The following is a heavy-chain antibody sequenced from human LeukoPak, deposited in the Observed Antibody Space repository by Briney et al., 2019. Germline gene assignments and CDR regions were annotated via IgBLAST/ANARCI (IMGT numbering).Heavy chain of an antibody. J-gene: IGHJ4*02. Sequence: GGSLRLSCAASGFTFSSYGMHWVRQAPGKGLEWVAVISYDGSNKYYADSVKGRFTISRDNSKNTLYLRMNSLRAEDTAVYYCTREYFIQYYYGSGSYSQYPPDYWGQGTLVTVSS. CDR1: GFTFSSYG. CDR2: ISYDGSNK. CDR3: TREYFIQYYYGSGSYSQYPPDY. V-gene: IGHV3-30*03. D-gene: IGHD3-10*01.